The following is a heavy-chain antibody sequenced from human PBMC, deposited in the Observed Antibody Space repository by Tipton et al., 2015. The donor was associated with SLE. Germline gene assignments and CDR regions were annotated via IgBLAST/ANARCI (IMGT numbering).Heavy chain of an antibody. Sequence: SLRLSCVASGFTFSGYYMNWVRQAPGKGLEWVASISSSSSFIYYAESVKGRFTISRDNSANTLYLEMSSLRAEDTAMYYCARPRDSGSPGRADAFDIWGQGTMVTVSS. CDR3: ARPRDSGSPGRADAFDI. D-gene: IGHD1-26*01. CDR2: ISSSSSFI. J-gene: IGHJ3*02. CDR1: GFTFSGYY. V-gene: IGHV3-21*01.